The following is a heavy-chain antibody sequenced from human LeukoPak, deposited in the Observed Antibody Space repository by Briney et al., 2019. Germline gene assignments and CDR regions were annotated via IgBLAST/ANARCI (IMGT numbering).Heavy chain of an antibody. CDR3: ARGANIYYFGMDV. J-gene: IGHJ6*02. D-gene: IGHD4/OR15-4a*01. CDR1: GGSFSGYY. CDR2: INHSGST. V-gene: IGHV4-34*01. Sequence: SETLSLTCAVYGGSFSGYYWSWIRPPPGKGLEWIGEINHSGSTNYNPSLKSRVTISVDTSNNQFSRKLSSVTAADTAVYYCARGANIYYFGMDVWGQGTTVTVSS.